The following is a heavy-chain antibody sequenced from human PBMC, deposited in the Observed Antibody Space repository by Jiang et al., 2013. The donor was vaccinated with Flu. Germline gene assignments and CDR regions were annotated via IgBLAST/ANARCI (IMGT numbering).Heavy chain of an antibody. Sequence: QTLSLTCAISGDSVSSNSASWNWIRQSPSRGLEWLGKTFYRSRWYNDYAASVKSRITISPDTSKNQFSLQLNSVTPEDTAVYYCARDGYADGSNDGFDIWGQGTMVTVSS. CDR1: GDSVSSNSAS. V-gene: IGHV6-1*01. CDR3: ARDGYADGSNDGFDI. J-gene: IGHJ3*02. CDR2: TFYRSRWYN. D-gene: IGHD5-18*01.